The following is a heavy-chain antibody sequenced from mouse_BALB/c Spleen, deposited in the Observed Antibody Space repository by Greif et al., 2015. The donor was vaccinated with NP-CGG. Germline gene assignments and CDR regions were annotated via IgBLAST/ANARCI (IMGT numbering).Heavy chain of an antibody. CDR1: GFNIKDTY. V-gene: IGHV14-3*02. J-gene: IGHJ1*01. CDR2: IDPANGNT. CDR3: ARWDWYFDV. Sequence: EVQGVESGAELVKPGASVKLSCTASGFNIKDTYMHWVEQRPEQGLEWIGRIDPANGNTKYDPKFQGKATITADTSSNTAYLQLSSLTSEDTAVYYCARWDWYFDVWGAGTTVTVSS.